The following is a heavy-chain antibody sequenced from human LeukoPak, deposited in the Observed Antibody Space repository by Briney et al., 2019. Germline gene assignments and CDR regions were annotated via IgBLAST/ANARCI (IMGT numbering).Heavy chain of an antibody. CDR3: ASTPTVYYNSMDV. CDR1: GYSISSGYY. Sequence: SETLSLTCAVSGYSISSGYYWVWIRQPPGKGLEWIGSIYHSGNTYYNPSLKSRVTISVDTSKNQFSLKLSSVTAADTAMYYCASTPTVYYNSMDVWGKGTTVTVSS. V-gene: IGHV4-38-2*01. J-gene: IGHJ6*03. CDR2: IYHSGNT. D-gene: IGHD1-14*01.